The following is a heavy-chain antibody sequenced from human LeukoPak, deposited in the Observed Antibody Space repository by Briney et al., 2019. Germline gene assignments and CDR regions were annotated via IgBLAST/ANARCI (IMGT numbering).Heavy chain of an antibody. D-gene: IGHD2-15*01. J-gene: IGHJ4*02. V-gene: IGHV3-53*01. CDR1: GSTVSSNY. Sequence: GGSLRLSCAASGSTVSSNYMSWVRQAPGKGLEWVSGIYSGGSTYYADSVKGRFTISRGNSKNTLYLQMNSLRAEDTAVYYCARDLGGVFDYWGQGTLVTVSS. CDR3: ARDLGGVFDY. CDR2: IYSGGST.